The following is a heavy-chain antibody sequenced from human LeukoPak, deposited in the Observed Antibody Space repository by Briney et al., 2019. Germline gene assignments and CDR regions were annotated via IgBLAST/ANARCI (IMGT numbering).Heavy chain of an antibody. CDR1: GFTFTGYA. J-gene: IGHJ4*02. CDR3: AKEQTSSGFFDY. CDR2: ISGSGART. D-gene: IGHD3-10*01. V-gene: IGHV3-23*01. Sequence: GGSLRLSCAASGFTFTGYAMSWVRQAPGKGLEWVSAISGSGARTYYADSVKGRFSVSRDNSKNTLYLQMNSLRAEDRAVYYCAKEQTSSGFFDYWGQGTLVTVSS.